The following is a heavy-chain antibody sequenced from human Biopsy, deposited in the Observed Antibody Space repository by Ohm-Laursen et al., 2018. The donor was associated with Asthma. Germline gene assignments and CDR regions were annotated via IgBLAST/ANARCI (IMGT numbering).Heavy chain of an antibody. Sequence: SLRLSCAAPGFMFRSFGMHWVRQAPGKGLEWVAVISYDGNHKFYEDSVKGRFTISRDNSKNTLYLQMNSLRTEDTAVYYCAKRRGYSGHDNDYWGRGTLVIVST. V-gene: IGHV3-30*18. CDR2: ISYDGNHK. CDR1: GFMFRSFG. CDR3: AKRRGYSGHDNDY. J-gene: IGHJ4*02. D-gene: IGHD5-12*01.